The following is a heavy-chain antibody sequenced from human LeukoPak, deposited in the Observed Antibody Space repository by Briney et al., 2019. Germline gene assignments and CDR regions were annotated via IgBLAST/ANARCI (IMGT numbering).Heavy chain of an antibody. V-gene: IGHV4-59*01. D-gene: IGHD2-15*01. CDR2: IYYSGST. J-gene: IGHJ4*02. CDR1: GGSISSYY. CDR3: ARDLASESGFDY. Sequence: SETLSLTCTVPGGSISSYYWSWIRPPPGKGLEWIGYIYYSGSTNYNPSLKSRVTISVDTSKNQFSLKLSSVTAADTAVYYCARDLASESGFDYWGQGTLVTVSS.